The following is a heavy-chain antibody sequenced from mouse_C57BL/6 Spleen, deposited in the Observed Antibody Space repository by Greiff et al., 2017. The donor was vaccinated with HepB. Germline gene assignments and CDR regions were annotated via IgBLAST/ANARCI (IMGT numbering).Heavy chain of an antibody. D-gene: IGHD1-1*01. CDR2: IYPGSGST. J-gene: IGHJ3*01. Sequence: VQLQQSGAELVKPGASVKMSCKASGYTFTSYWITWVKQRPGQGLEWIGDIYPGSGSTNYNEKFKSKATLTVDTSSSTAYMQLSSLTSEDSAVYYCSSDYYGSSDRLAYWGQGTLVTVSA. CDR3: SSDYYGSSDRLAY. V-gene: IGHV1-55*01. CDR1: GYTFTSYW.